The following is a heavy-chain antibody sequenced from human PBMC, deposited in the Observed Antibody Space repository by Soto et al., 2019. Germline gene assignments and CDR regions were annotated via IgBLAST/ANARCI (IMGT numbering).Heavy chain of an antibody. CDR3: ARAFRFYFGMDV. J-gene: IGHJ6*02. CDR2: ISTYDGNT. D-gene: IGHD3-16*01. V-gene: IGHV1-18*01. Sequence: HLVQSEAEVKKPGASVKVSCKASGYSFTSRGINWVRQAPGQGLEWMGWISTYDGNTKYAQKLQGRVTMTTDTSTSTAYMELRSLTSNATAVYYCARAFRFYFGMDVWGQGTTVTVS. CDR1: GYSFTSRG.